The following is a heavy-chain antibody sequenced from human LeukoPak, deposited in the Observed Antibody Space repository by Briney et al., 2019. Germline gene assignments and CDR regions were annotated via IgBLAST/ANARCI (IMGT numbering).Heavy chain of an antibody. CDR1: GFTFSSYG. J-gene: IGHJ4*02. Sequence: GGSLRLSCAASGFTFSSYGMHWVRQAPGKGLEWVAVIWYDGSNKYYADSVKGRSTISRDNSKNTLYLQMNSLRAEDTAVYYCARGGADYLVDYWGQGTLVTVSS. CDR2: IWYDGSNK. V-gene: IGHV3-33*01. D-gene: IGHD2/OR15-2a*01. CDR3: ARGGADYLVDY.